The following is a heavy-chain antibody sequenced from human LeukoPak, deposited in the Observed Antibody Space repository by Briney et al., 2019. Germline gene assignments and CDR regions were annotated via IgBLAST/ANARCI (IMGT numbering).Heavy chain of an antibody. J-gene: IGHJ6*02. D-gene: IGHD2-15*01. CDR3: ASGYCSGGSCGGLYYYYGMDV. CDR2: IYYSGST. CDR1: GGSISSSSYY. V-gene: IGHV4-39*01. Sequence: SETLSLTCTVSGGSISSSSYYWGWIRQPPGKGLEWTGSIYYSGSTYYNPSLKSRVTISVDTSKNQFSLKLSSVTAADTAVYYCASGYCSGGSCGGLYYYYGMDVWGQGTTVTVSS.